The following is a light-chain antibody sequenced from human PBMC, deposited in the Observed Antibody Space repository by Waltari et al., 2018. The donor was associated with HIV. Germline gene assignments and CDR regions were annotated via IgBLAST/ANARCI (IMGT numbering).Light chain of an antibody. CDR1: QRVLYSSNTKNY. J-gene: IGKJ2*01. CDR2: WSS. V-gene: IGKV4-1*01. CDR3: QQYYRTPPYT. Sequence: DILMTQDPDSLALSLGERTTNTWQSSQRVLYSSNTKNYLSWYQQKPGQAPKLLIDWSSTRESGVLDRFSGSGSGTDCTLTISSLQAEDVAVYYCQQYYRTPPYTFGQGTKLEIK.